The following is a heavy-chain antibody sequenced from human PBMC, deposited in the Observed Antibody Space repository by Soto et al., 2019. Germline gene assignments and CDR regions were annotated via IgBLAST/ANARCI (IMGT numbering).Heavy chain of an antibody. V-gene: IGHV3-48*03. J-gene: IGHJ5*02. Sequence: EVQLVESGGGLVQPGGSLRLSCAASGFTFSSYEMNWVRQAPGKGLEWVSYISSSGSTIYYADSVKGRFTVSRDNANNSLYLQMNSRRAEDTAVYDCAGIAAAGPMGGWFDPWGQGRTVTVSS. CDR1: GFTFSSYE. CDR3: AGIAAAGPMGGWFDP. CDR2: ISSSGSTI. D-gene: IGHD6-13*01.